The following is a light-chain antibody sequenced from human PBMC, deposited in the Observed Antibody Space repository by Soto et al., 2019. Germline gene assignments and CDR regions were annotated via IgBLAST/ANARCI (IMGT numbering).Light chain of an antibody. CDR1: SSDVGSYNL. Sequence: QSALTQPASVSGSPGQSITISCTGTSSDVGSYNLVSWYQQHPGKAPKLMIYEGSKRPSGVSNRFSGSKSGNTAYLTISGLQAEDEADYYCCSYAGSSPWVFGTGTKLTVL. V-gene: IGLV2-23*01. J-gene: IGLJ1*01. CDR2: EGS. CDR3: CSYAGSSPWV.